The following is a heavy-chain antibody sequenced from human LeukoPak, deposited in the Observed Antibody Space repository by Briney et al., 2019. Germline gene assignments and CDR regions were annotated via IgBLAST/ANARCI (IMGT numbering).Heavy chain of an antibody. CDR3: ARGETTYYDFWSGYQLDY. CDR1: GFSFSSYA. J-gene: IGHJ4*02. CDR2: ISGSGSST. Sequence: GGSLRLSCAVSGFSFSSYAMSWVRQAPGKGLEWLSVISGSGSSTYSADSVKGRFTISRDNSKNTLYLQMSSLRAEDTAVYYCARGETTYYDFWSGYQLDYWGQGTLVTVSS. D-gene: IGHD3-3*01. V-gene: IGHV3-23*01.